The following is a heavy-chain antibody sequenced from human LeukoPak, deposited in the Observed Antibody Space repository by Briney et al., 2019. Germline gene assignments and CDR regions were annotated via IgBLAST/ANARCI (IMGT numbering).Heavy chain of an antibody. CDR1: GGSISSGSYY. CDR2: IYTSGST. CDR3: ARSFGGTDFWSGYLGNWFDP. J-gene: IGHJ5*02. Sequence: SQTLSLTCTVSGGSISSGSYYWSWIRQPAGKGLEWIGRIYTSGSTNYDPSLKSRVTISVDTSKNQFSLKLSSVTAADTAVYYCARSFGGTDFWSGYLGNWFDPWGQGTLVTVSS. V-gene: IGHV4-61*02. D-gene: IGHD3-3*01.